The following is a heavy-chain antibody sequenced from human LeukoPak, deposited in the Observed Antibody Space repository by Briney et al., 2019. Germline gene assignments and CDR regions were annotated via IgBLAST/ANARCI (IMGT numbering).Heavy chain of an antibody. CDR1: GFTFSSYA. CDR2: ISSNGGST. Sequence: GGSLRLSCAASGFTFSSYAMQWVRQAPGKGREYVSSISSNGGSTYYTNSVKGRCTISRENSKNTLYLLMGSLRAEDMDVYYCARGGYCRSTCCYTSKEWDYDYYMDVSGKGTTVTVSS. J-gene: IGHJ6*03. V-gene: IGHV3-64*01. D-gene: IGHD2-2*02. CDR3: ARGGYCRSTCCYTSKEWDYDYYMDV.